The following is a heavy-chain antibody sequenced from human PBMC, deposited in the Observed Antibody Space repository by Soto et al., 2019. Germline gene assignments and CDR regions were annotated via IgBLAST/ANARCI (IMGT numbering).Heavy chain of an antibody. CDR3: AKEARGSLYYDILTGYRPTYYYYYYMDV. Sequence: GGSLRLSCAASGFTFSSYAMSWVRQAPGKGLEWVSAISGSGGSTYYADSVKGRFTISRDNSKNTLYLQMNSLRAEDTAVYYCAKEARGSLYYDILTGYRPTYYYYYYMDVWGKGTTVTVSS. J-gene: IGHJ6*03. D-gene: IGHD3-9*01. CDR2: ISGSGGST. CDR1: GFTFSSYA. V-gene: IGHV3-23*01.